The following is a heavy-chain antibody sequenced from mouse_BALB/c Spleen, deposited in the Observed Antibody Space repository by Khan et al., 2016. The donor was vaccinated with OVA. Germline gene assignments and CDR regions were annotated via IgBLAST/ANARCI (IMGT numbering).Heavy chain of an antibody. CDR3: KGLVDY. CDR1: GFTFSSYA. V-gene: IGHV5-6-5*01. J-gene: IGHJ4*01. Sequence: EVKLLESGGGLVKPGGSLKLSCAASGFTFSSYAVSWVRQTPGKRLEWVASISSGGSTYYSDSVKGRLTISRDDDGNILYLQMSSLRSEDTAMYYYKGLVDYWGQGTSVTVSS. CDR2: ISSGGST. D-gene: IGHD1-3*01.